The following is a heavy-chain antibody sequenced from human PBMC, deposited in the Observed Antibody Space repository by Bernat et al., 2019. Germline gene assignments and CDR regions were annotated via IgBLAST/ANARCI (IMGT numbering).Heavy chain of an antibody. Sequence: QVQLVQSGAEVKKPGASVKVSCKASGYTFTSYDINWVRQATGQGLEWMGWMNPNSGNTGYAQKFQGRVTMTRNTSRSTAYMELSSLGSEDTAVYYCARGRVSVRPPKYSSSWYGLVYWGQGTLVTVSS. J-gene: IGHJ4*02. CDR2: MNPNSGNT. V-gene: IGHV1-8*01. CDR1: GYTFTSYD. CDR3: ARGRVSVRPPKYSSSWYGLVY. D-gene: IGHD6-13*01.